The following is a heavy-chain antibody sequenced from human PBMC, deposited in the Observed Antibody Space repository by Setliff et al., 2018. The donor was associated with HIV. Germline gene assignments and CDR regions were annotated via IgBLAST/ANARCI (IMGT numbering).Heavy chain of an antibody. CDR1: GYTFTAYY. V-gene: IGHV1-2*02. D-gene: IGHD1-7*01. Sequence: ASVKVSCKASGYTFTAYYMHWVRQAPGQGLEWMGWIYPNSGGTKYAQKFQGRVTMTRDTSISTAYMELSRLRSDDTAVYYCARVWDWNYDLGYWGQGTLVTVSS. CDR3: ARVWDWNYDLGY. J-gene: IGHJ4*02. CDR2: IYPNSGGT.